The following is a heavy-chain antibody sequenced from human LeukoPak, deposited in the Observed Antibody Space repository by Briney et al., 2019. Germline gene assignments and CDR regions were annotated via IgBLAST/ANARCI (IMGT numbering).Heavy chain of an antibody. V-gene: IGHV3-48*03. CDR2: ISSSGSTI. CDR1: GFTFSSYD. Sequence: GGSLGPSCGASGFTFSSYDMNWVRQAPGKGLEWVSFISSSGSTIYYADSVKGRFTISRDNAKNSLYLQMNSLTAEDTAVYYCARPPSITNPYYGLDVWGQGTTVTVSS. CDR3: ARPPSITNPYYGLDV. J-gene: IGHJ6*02. D-gene: IGHD3-3*01.